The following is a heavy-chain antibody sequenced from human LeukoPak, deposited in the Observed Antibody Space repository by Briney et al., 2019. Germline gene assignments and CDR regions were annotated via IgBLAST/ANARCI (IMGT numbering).Heavy chain of an antibody. J-gene: IGHJ6*02. D-gene: IGHD5-12*01. CDR3: ARGEVATTCYYGMDV. CDR2: MSSDSSFI. CDR1: GFTVRSYA. Sequence: KPGGSLRLSCAASGFTVRSYAMNWVRQAPGKGLEWVSYMSSDSSFINYADSVKGRFTISRDNAKNSLFLQMDSPRADDTAVYYCARGEVATTCYYGMDVWGQGTTVTVSS. V-gene: IGHV3-21*05.